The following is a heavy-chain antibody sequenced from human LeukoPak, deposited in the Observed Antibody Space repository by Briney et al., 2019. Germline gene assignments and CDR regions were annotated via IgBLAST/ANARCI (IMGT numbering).Heavy chain of an antibody. CDR2: IRGSGDAT. J-gene: IGHJ1*01. CDR3: AIIYYGSGSYYSAEYFQH. Sequence: GGSLRLSCAASGFTFSSYAMTWVRQAPGKGLEWVSAIRGSGDATYYADSVKGRFTISRDNSQNTLYLQMNNLRAADTAVYYCAIIYYGSGSYYSAEYFQHWGQGALVTVSS. CDR1: GFTFSSYA. D-gene: IGHD3-10*01. V-gene: IGHV3-23*01.